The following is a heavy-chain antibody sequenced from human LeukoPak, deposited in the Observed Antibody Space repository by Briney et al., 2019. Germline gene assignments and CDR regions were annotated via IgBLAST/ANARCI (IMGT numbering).Heavy chain of an antibody. J-gene: IGHJ4*02. Sequence: GMSLRLSCAASGVTLSPYGMHWVRQAPGKGLEWVAVISYEGGTQHYADSVKGRFTISRDNSKNTLYLQMSSLRAEDTAVYYCVKAYYYDSSGFDMGFDYWGQGTLVTVSS. CDR3: VKAYYYDSSGFDMGFDY. D-gene: IGHD3-22*01. CDR2: ISYEGGTQ. CDR1: GVTLSPYG. V-gene: IGHV3-30*18.